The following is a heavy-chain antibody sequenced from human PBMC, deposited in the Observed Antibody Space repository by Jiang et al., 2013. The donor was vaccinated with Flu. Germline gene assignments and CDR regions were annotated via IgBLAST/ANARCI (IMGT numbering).Heavy chain of an antibody. CDR3: ARGGWFGELLYSGYYYGMDV. J-gene: IGHJ6*02. CDR2: IYYSGRH. D-gene: IGHD3-10*01. Sequence: KGLEWIGYIYYSGRHQLXPSLKSRVTISVDTSKNQXSLKLSSVTAADTAVYYCARGGWFGELLYSGYYYGMDVWGQGTTVTVSS. V-gene: IGHV4-59*01.